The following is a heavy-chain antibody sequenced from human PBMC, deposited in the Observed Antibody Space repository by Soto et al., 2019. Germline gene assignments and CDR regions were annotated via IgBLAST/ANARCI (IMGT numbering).Heavy chain of an antibody. V-gene: IGHV4-39*01. CDR3: ARLDSDMIVVVNDAFDI. CDR2: IYYSGST. Sequence: QLQLQESGPGLVKPSETLSLTCTVSGGSISSSSYYWGWIRQPPGKGLEWIGSIYYSGSTYYNPSLKSRVTISVDTSKHQFSLKLSSVTAADTAVYYCARLDSDMIVVVNDAFDIWGQGTMVTVSS. D-gene: IGHD3-22*01. CDR1: GGSISSSSYY. J-gene: IGHJ3*02.